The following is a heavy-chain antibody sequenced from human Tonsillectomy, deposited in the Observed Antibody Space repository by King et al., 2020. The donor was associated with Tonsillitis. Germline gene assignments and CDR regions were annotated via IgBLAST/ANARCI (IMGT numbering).Heavy chain of an antibody. CDR2: IYYSGST. V-gene: IGHV4-59*08. CDR1: GGSISSYY. D-gene: IGHD2/OR15-2a*01. CDR3: ARHPSRIYWYFDL. Sequence: QLQESGPGLVKPSETLSLTCTVSGGSISSYYWSWIRQPPGRGLEWIGYIYYSGSTNYNPSLKSRVTMSVNTSKNQFSLKLGPVTAADTAVYYCARHPSRIYWYFDLWGRGTLVTVSS. J-gene: IGHJ2*01.